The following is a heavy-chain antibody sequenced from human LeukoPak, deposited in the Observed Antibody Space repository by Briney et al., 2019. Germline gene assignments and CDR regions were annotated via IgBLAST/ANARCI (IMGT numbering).Heavy chain of an antibody. Sequence: SETLSLTCTVSGESISSHSWTWIRQPPGKGLEYIGYVYNSGSPKYNPSLESRVTISVDTSKNQFSLKLSSVTAADTAVYYCARDWGYDWGQGTLVTVSS. J-gene: IGHJ4*02. D-gene: IGHD5-12*01. CDR1: GESISSHS. V-gene: IGHV4-59*11. CDR2: VYNSGSP. CDR3: ARDWGYD.